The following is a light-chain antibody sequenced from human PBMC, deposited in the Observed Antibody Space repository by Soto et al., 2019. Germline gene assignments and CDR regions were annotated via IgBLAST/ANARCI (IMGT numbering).Light chain of an antibody. CDR2: GAS. J-gene: IGKJ4*01. CDR3: QQYNNWPPLT. Sequence: EIVMTQSPATLSVSPGERATLSCRASQSVSSNFAWYQQQPGQAPRLLIYGASTRATGIPARFSGSGSGTEVTLTISSLQSEDFAVYYCQQYNNWPPLTFGGGTKVEIK. V-gene: IGKV3-15*01. CDR1: QSVSSN.